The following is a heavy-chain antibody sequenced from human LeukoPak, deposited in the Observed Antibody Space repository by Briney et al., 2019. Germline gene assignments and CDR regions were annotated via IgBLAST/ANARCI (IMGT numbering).Heavy chain of an antibody. J-gene: IGHJ4*02. CDR3: AKDSDIVVVPAANFDY. CDR2: IRYDGSNK. Sequence: GGSLRLSCAASGFTFSSYGMHWVRQAPGKGLEWVAFIRYDGSNKYYADSVKGRFTISRDNSKNTLYLQMNSLRAEDTAVYYCAKDSDIVVVPAANFDYWGQGTLVTVSS. CDR1: GFTFSSYG. V-gene: IGHV3-30*02. D-gene: IGHD2-2*01.